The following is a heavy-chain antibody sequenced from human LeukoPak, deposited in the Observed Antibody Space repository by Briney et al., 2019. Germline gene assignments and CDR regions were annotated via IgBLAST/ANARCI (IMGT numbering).Heavy chain of an antibody. CDR2: IYPGDSDT. J-gene: IGHJ4*02. CDR1: GYSFTSYW. Sequence: GESLKISCKGSGYSFTSYWIGWVRQMPGKGLEWMGIIYPGDSDTRYSPSFQGQVTISADKSISTAYLQWSSLKASDTAMYYCARRFHTAMTLGPFDYWGQGTLVTVSS. D-gene: IGHD5-18*01. V-gene: IGHV5-51*01. CDR3: ARRFHTAMTLGPFDY.